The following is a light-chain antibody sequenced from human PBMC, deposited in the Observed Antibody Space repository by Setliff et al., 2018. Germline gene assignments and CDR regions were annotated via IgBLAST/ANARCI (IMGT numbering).Light chain of an antibody. CDR1: NSDVGGYNY. CDR2: EVT. CDR3: LSYTSETTHAL. V-gene: IGLV2-14*03. J-gene: IGLJ2*01. Sequence: QSVLTQPAAVSGSPGQSIAISCAGTNSDVGGYNYVSWYQQHPNKAPKLLIYEVTKRPSGVSDRFSGSKSGNTASLTISGLQAEDEADYYCLSYTSETTHALFAGGTQRPS.